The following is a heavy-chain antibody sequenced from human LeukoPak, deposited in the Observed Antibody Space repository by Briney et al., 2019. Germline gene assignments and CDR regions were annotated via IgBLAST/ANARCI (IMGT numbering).Heavy chain of an antibody. D-gene: IGHD3-10*01. Sequence: SVKVSCKASGGTFSSYAISWVRQAPGQGLEWMGRIIPILDIANYAQKFQGRVTITADKSTSTAYMELSSLRSEDTAVYYCARVTITMVRGVIGDAFDIWGQGTMVTVSS. CDR3: ARVTITMVRGVIGDAFDI. J-gene: IGHJ3*02. CDR2: IIPILDIA. V-gene: IGHV1-69*04. CDR1: GGTFSSYA.